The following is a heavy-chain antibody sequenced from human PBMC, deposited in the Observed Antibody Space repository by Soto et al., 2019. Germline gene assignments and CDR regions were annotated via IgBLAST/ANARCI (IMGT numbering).Heavy chain of an antibody. J-gene: IGHJ3*02. CDR2: ISGSGGST. D-gene: IGHD6-19*01. Sequence: EVQLLESGGGLVQPGGSLTLSCAASGFTFSSYAMSWVRQAPAQGLQWVSGISGSGGSTYYADSVKGRFTISRESSKNTLYLQMDSLRVEDTAVYYCAKKTDSSSPWGALDIWGQGTMVSV. CDR3: AKKTDSSSPWGALDI. CDR1: GFTFSSYA. V-gene: IGHV3-23*01.